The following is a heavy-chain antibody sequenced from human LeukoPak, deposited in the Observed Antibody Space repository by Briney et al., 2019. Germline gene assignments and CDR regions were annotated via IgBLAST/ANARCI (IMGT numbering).Heavy chain of an antibody. D-gene: IGHD1-26*01. CDR1: GYTFTNYY. Sequence: ASVKASCKASGYTFTNYYMHWVRQAPGQRLEWMGWIDPNSGGTYYAQKFQGRVTMTRDTAISTAYMELSWLKSDDTAVYYCARGRRILVGDTNAGDFFDYWGQGTLVTVSS. CDR2: IDPNSGGT. CDR3: ARGRRILVGDTNAGDFFDY. J-gene: IGHJ4*02. V-gene: IGHV1-2*02.